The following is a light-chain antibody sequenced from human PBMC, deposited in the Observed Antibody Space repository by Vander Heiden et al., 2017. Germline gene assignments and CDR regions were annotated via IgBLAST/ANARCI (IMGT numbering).Light chain of an antibody. V-gene: IGLV3-25*03. CDR2: KDS. CDR1: ALSTEY. Sequence: SYGLTQPPSVSVSPGQTAKITCSGDALSTEYAYWYQQKSGQVPRLLIYKDSQRPSGIPERFSGSTSGTTVTLTISGVQAEDEADYYCQSADSSGTSVVFGGGTQLTVL. J-gene: IGLJ7*01. CDR3: QSADSSGTSVV.